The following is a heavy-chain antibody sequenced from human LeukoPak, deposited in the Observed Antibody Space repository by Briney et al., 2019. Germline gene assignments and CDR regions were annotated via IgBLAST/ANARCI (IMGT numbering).Heavy chain of an antibody. CDR2: MNPNSGNT. CDR1: GYTFTSYD. J-gene: IGHJ3*02. D-gene: IGHD6-6*01. Sequence: ASVKVSCKASGYTFTSYDINWVRQATGQGLEWMGWMNPNSGNTGYAQKFQGRVTITRNTSISTAYMELSSLRSEDTAVYYCARPDSSSSNDAFDIWGQGTMVTVSS. CDR3: ARPDSSSSNDAFDI. V-gene: IGHV1-8*03.